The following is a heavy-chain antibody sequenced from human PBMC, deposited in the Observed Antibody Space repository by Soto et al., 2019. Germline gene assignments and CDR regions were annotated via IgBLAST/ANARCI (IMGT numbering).Heavy chain of an antibody. CDR1: GGSFSGYY. CDR3: ARVRRITMVRGVSGWLDP. J-gene: IGHJ5*02. Sequence: SETLSLTCAVYGGSFSGYYWSWIRQPPGKGLEWIGEINHSGSTNYNPSLKSRVTISVDTSKNQFSLKLSSVTAADTAVYYCARVRRITMVRGVSGWLDPWGQGTLVTVSS. CDR2: INHSGST. D-gene: IGHD3-10*01. V-gene: IGHV4-34*01.